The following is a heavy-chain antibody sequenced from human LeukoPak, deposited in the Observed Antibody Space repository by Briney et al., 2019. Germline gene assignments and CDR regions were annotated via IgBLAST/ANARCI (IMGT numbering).Heavy chain of an antibody. CDR1: GGSISSGGYY. CDR3: ARWFGSGRKWFDP. J-gene: IGHJ5*02. D-gene: IGHD3-10*01. V-gene: IGHV4-31*03. Sequence: PSQTLSLTCTVSGGSISSGGYYWSWIRQHPGKGLEWIGYIYCSGSTYYNPSLKSRVTISVDTSKYQFSLKLSSVTAADTAVYYCARWFGSGRKWFDPWGQGTLVTVSS. CDR2: IYCSGST.